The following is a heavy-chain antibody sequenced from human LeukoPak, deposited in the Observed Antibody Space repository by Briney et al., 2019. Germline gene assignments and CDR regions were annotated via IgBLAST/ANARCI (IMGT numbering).Heavy chain of an antibody. V-gene: IGHV3-9*01. CDR1: GFTFDDYA. CDR3: ARAEGIRNWFDP. Sequence: PGGSLRLSCAASGFTFDDYAMHWVRQAPGKGLEWVSGISWNSGSIGYADSVKGRFTISRDNAKNSLYLQMNSLRAEDTAVYSCARAEGIRNWFDPWGQGTLVTVSS. CDR2: ISWNSGSI. J-gene: IGHJ5*02.